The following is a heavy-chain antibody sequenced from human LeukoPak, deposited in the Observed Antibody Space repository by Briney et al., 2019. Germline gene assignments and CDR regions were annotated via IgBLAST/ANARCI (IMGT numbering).Heavy chain of an antibody. CDR1: GFTFSSYA. CDR2: ISYDGSNK. J-gene: IGHJ4*02. V-gene: IGHV3-30-3*01. D-gene: IGHD3-10*01. CDR3: ARDEANYGSGSYALFDY. Sequence: GGSLRLSCAASGFTFSSYAMHWVRQAPGKGLEWVAVISYDGSNKYYADSVKGRFTISRDNSKNTLYLQMNSLRAEDTAVYYCARDEANYGSGSYALFDYRGQGTLVTVSS.